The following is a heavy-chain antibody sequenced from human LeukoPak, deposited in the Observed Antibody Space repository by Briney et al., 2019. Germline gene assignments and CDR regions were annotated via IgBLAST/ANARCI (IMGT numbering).Heavy chain of an antibody. CDR3: ARFSSGWYWAYYGMDV. CDR1: RGTLSSYA. Sequence: ASEKVSRTTSRGTLSSYAISWVRQAPGQGLERMGRIIPILGIANYAQKIQGRVTITADKSTSTAYMELSSLRSEDTAVYYCARFSSGWYWAYYGMDVWGQGTTVTVSS. CDR2: IIPILGIA. D-gene: IGHD6-19*01. V-gene: IGHV1-69*04. J-gene: IGHJ6*02.